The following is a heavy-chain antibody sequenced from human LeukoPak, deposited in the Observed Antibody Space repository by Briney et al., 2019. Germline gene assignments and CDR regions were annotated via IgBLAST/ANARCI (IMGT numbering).Heavy chain of an antibody. CDR1: GGSISSSSYY. Sequence: SETLSLTCTVSGGSISSSSYYWGWIRQPPGKGLEWIGNIYYNGITYYNPSLGSRVTISIGTSKNKFSLKLRSVTAADTAVYYCARAVGASYGSGSYYSDYWGQGTLVTVSS. V-gene: IGHV4-39*07. CDR3: ARAVGASYGSGSYYSDY. CDR2: IYYNGIT. D-gene: IGHD3-10*01. J-gene: IGHJ4*02.